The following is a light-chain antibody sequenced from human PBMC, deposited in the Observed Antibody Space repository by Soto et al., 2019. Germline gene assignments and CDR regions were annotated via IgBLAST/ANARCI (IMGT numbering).Light chain of an antibody. V-gene: IGKV1-5*01. Sequence: DIQMTQSPSTLSASVGDRVTVTCRASQNNNNWVAWYQRKPGKAPKFLIYDASTLESGVPSRFSGSGFGTEFSLTISSLQPDDSGSYYCQHLRTFGQGTKVDIK. CDR3: QHLRT. CDR1: QNNNNW. J-gene: IGKJ1*01. CDR2: DAS.